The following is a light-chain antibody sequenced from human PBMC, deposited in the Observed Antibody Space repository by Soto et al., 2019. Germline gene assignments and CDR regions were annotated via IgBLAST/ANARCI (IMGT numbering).Light chain of an antibody. Sequence: EIVMTQSPATLSVSPGERATLSCRASQSVSSNLAWYQQKPGQAPRLLIYGASTRATGIPARFSGSGSGTEFTLTVKSLQSEDSAVYYCQQYNNWPPITFGQGTRLEIK. CDR3: QQYNNWPPIT. J-gene: IGKJ5*01. CDR2: GAS. V-gene: IGKV3-15*01. CDR1: QSVSSN.